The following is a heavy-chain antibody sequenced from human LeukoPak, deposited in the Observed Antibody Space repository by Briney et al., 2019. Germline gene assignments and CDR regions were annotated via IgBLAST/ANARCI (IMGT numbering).Heavy chain of an antibody. CDR2: IYYSGST. Sequence: SETLSLTCTVSGGSISSSSYYWGWIRQPPGKGLEWIGSIYYSGSTYYNPSLKSRVTMSVDTSKNQFSLKLSSVTAADTAVYYCARDGAVMVRGTYWFDPWGQGTLVTVSS. D-gene: IGHD3-10*01. V-gene: IGHV4-39*07. J-gene: IGHJ5*02. CDR3: ARDGAVMVRGTYWFDP. CDR1: GGSISSSSYY.